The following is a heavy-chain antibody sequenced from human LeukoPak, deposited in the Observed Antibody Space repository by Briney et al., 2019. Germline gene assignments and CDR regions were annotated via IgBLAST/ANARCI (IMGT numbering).Heavy chain of an antibody. CDR1: GGSISSYY. V-gene: IGHV4-59*01. J-gene: IGHJ4*02. CDR3: ARVPVLRFLEWLPTL. CDR2: IYYSGST. Sequence: PSETLSLTCTVPGGSISSYYWSWIRQPPGKGLEWIGYIYYSGSTNYNPSLKSRVTISVDTSKNQFSLKLSSVTAADTAVYYCARVPVLRFLEWLPTLWGQGTLVTVSS. D-gene: IGHD3-3*01.